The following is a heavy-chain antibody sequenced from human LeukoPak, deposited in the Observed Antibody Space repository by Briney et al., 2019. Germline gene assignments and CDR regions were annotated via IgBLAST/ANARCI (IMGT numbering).Heavy chain of an antibody. CDR1: GGSFSGYY. V-gene: IGHV4-34*01. D-gene: IGHD2-2*01. J-gene: IGHJ3*02. Sequence: PSETLSLTCAVYGGSFSGYYWSWIRQPPGKGLEWIWEINHSGSTNYNPSLKSRVTISVDTSKNQFYLKLSSVTAADTAVYYCAREECSSTSCYADAFDIWGQGTMVTVSS. CDR3: AREECSSTSCYADAFDI. CDR2: INHSGST.